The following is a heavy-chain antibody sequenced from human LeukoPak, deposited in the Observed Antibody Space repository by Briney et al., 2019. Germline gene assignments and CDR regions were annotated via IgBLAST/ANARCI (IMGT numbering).Heavy chain of an antibody. CDR1: GGSISSSNW. V-gene: IGHV4-4*02. CDR2: IYHSGST. CDR3: ARVGMVWFGELSNFDY. J-gene: IGHJ4*02. Sequence: PSGTLSLTCAVSGGSISSSNWWSWVRQPPGKGLEWIGQIYHSGSTNYNPSIKSRVTISVDKSKNRFSLMLSFVTAADTAVYYCARVGMVWFGELSNFDYWGQGTLVTVSS. D-gene: IGHD3-10*01.